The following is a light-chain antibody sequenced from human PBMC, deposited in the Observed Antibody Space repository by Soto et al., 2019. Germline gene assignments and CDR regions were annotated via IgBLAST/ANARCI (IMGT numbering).Light chain of an antibody. CDR2: SDN. J-gene: IGLJ1*01. Sequence: QLVLTQPPSASGTPGQRVTIACSGSSSNIGSNIVNWYKQLPGTAPKVLLYSDNQRPSGVPDRISGSKSGTSASLAISGLQSEDEADYYCAAWDDRLNGYVFGTGTKVTVL. V-gene: IGLV1-44*01. CDR1: SSNIGSNI. CDR3: AAWDDRLNGYV.